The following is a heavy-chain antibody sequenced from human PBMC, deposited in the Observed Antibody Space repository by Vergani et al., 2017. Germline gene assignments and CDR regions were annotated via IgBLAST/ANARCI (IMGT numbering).Heavy chain of an antibody. V-gene: IGHV3-48*03. CDR2: ISSSGSTI. Sequence: EVQLLESGGDLVQPGGSLRLSCAASGFTFIMHAMSWVRQAPGKGLEWVSYISSSGSTIYYADSVKGRFTISRDNAKNSLYLQMNSLRAEYTAVYYCARVDTQVPATSHFYNMDVLGKGTTVVVSS. J-gene: IGHJ6*03. CDR1: GFTFIMHA. D-gene: IGHD6-25*01. CDR3: ARVDTQVPATSHFYNMDV.